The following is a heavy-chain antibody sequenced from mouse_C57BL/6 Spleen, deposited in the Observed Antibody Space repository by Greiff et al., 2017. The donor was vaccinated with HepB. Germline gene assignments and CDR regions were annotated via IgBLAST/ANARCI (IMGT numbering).Heavy chain of an antibody. Sequence: EVKLVESGGGLVKPGGSLKLSCAASGFTFSSYAMSWVRQTPEKRLEWVATISDGGSYTYYPDNVKGRFTISRDNAKNNLYLQMSHLKSEDTAMYYCARGLSGAYWGQGTLVTVSA. V-gene: IGHV5-4*03. CDR3: ARGLSGAY. J-gene: IGHJ3*01. CDR2: ISDGGSYT. D-gene: IGHD1-1*02. CDR1: GFTFSSYA.